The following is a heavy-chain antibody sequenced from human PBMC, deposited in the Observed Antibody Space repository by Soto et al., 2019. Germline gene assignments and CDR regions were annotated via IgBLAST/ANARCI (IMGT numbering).Heavy chain of an antibody. CDR1: GGTFSSYA. J-gene: IGHJ4*02. Sequence: QVQLVQSGAEVKKPGSSVKVSCKASGGTFSSYAISWVRQAPGQGLEWMGGIIPIFGTANYAQKFQGRVTXXADASTSTAYMELSSLRSEDTAVDYCARVRVRFLEWLGSEGWGQGTLVTVSS. V-gene: IGHV1-69*12. CDR2: IIPIFGTA. CDR3: ARVRVRFLEWLGSEG. D-gene: IGHD3-3*01.